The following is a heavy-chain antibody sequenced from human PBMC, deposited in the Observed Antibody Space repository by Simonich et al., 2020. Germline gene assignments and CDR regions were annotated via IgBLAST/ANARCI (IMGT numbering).Heavy chain of an antibody. Sequence: EVQLVESGGGLVKPGGSLRLSCAASGFTFSSYSMNWVRQAPGKGLEWVSSISSSSSYIYYADSGKGRFTISRDNAKNSLYRQMNSLRAEDTAVYYCARWIAVAGTGAYGMDVWGQGTTVTVSS. CDR3: ARWIAVAGTGAYGMDV. V-gene: IGHV3-21*01. J-gene: IGHJ6*02. CDR1: GFTFSSYS. CDR2: ISSSSSYI. D-gene: IGHD6-19*01.